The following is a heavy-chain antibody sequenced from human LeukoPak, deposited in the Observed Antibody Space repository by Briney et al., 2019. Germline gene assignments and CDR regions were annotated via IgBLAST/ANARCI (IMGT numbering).Heavy chain of an antibody. D-gene: IGHD5-12*01. CDR1: GFTFSTYW. CDR3: ANGYGFDY. Sequence: GESLKISCATSGFTFSTYWMSWVRQAPGKGLEWVANIKQDGSETYYADSVKGRFTIFRDNAKNSLYSQMDSLRVEDTAVYYCANGYGFDYWGQGTLVIVSS. CDR2: IKQDGSET. J-gene: IGHJ4*02. V-gene: IGHV3-7*01.